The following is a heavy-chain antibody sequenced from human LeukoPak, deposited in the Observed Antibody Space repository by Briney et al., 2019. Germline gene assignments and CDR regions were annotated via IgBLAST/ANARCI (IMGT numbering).Heavy chain of an antibody. CDR3: AREGQYSSSWYY. V-gene: IGHV1-2*04. Sequence: GESLKISCKASGYTFTGYYMHWVRQAPGQGLEWMGWINPNSGGTNYAQKFQGWVTMTRDTSISAAYMELSRLRSDDTAVYYCAREGQYSSSWYYWGQGTLVTVSS. CDR2: INPNSGGT. D-gene: IGHD6-13*01. CDR1: GYTFTGYY. J-gene: IGHJ4*02.